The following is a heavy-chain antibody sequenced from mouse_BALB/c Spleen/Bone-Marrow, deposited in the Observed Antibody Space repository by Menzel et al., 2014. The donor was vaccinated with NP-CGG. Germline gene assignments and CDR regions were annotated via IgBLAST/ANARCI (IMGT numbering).Heavy chain of an antibody. J-gene: IGHJ4*01. V-gene: IGHV2-9*02. CDR2: IWSGGST. CDR3: ARVGNYDYAMDY. Sequence: VNVVESGPGLVAPSQSLSITCTVSGFSLTSYGVHWVRQPPGKGLEWLGVIWSGGSTNYNSALMSRLSISKDNSKSQVFLEMNSLQTDDTAMYYCARVGNYDYAMDYWGQGTSVTVSS. D-gene: IGHD2-1*01. CDR1: GFSLTSYG.